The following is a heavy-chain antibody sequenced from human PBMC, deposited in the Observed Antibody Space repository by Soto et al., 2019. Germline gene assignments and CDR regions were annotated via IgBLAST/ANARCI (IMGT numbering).Heavy chain of an antibody. CDR1: GGSISSSSYY. J-gene: IGHJ6*03. CDR2: IYYSGST. D-gene: IGHD2-2*01. V-gene: IGHV4-39*01. Sequence: SETLSLTCTVSGGSISSSSYYWGWIRQPPGKGLEWIGSIYYSGSTYYNPSLKSRVTISVDTSKNQFSLKLSSVTAADTAVYYCARRGANIVVVPAAIDEYYYYYYMDVWGKGTTVTVSS. CDR3: ARRGANIVVVPAAIDEYYYYYYMDV.